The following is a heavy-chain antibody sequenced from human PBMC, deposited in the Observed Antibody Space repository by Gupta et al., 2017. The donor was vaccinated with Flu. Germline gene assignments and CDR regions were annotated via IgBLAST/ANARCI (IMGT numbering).Heavy chain of an antibody. CDR3: ASLYSSGWYDAFDI. CDR1: GFTFSSYG. D-gene: IGHD6-19*01. CDR2: IWYDGSNK. V-gene: IGHV3-33*01. J-gene: IGHJ3*02. Sequence: QVQLVESGGGVVQPGRSLRLSCAASGFTFSSYGMHWVRQAPGKGLEWVAVIWYDGSNKYYADSVKGRFTISRDNSKNTLYLQMNSLRAEDTAVYYCASLYSSGWYDAFDIWGQGTMVTVS.